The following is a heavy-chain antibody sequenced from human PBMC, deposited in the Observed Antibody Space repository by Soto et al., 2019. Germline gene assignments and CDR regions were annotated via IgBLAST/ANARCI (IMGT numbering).Heavy chain of an antibody. V-gene: IGHV3-30-3*01. CDR2: ISSDGSHK. J-gene: IGHJ6*02. CDR3: ARPSCRSPRCYIYYYGLDV. D-gene: IGHD2-2*01. CDR1: GFTFSSYA. Sequence: QVQLGESGGVVVQPGRSLRLSCAASGFTFSSYAIHWVRQAPGKGLEWVAVISSDGSHKYYGDSVKGRFTVSRDNSKNTLSRQMNSLRAEDTAVYYCARPSCRSPRCYIYYYGLDVWGQGTTVTVSS.